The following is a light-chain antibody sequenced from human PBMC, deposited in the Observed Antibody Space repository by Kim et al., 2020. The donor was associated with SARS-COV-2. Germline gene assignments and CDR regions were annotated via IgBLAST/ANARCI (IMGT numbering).Light chain of an antibody. Sequence: QRVTISCTGSSSNMAAGYDVHWYQQLPGTAPKLLIYGNSNRPSVVPDRFSGSKSGTSASLAITGLQAEDEADYYCQSYDSSLSGSVFGGGTQLTVL. CDR3: QSYDSSLSGSV. J-gene: IGLJ3*02. CDR1: SSNMAAGYD. V-gene: IGLV1-40*01. CDR2: GNS.